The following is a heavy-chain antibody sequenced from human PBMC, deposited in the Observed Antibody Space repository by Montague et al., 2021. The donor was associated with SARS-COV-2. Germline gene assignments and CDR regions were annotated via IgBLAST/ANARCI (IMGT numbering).Heavy chain of an antibody. D-gene: IGHD4-11*01. V-gene: IGHV3-23*01. Sequence: SLRLSCAASGFTFNNFAMTWVRQAPGQGLEWVSSVKGGGATEHYAASVTGRFTISRDNSKDTLFLYLNSLRVEDTAVYYCAKHLYSRGSDALDHWGQGTMVTVSS. CDR2: VKGGGATE. CDR1: GFTFNNFA. CDR3: AKHLYSRGSDALDH. J-gene: IGHJ3*01.